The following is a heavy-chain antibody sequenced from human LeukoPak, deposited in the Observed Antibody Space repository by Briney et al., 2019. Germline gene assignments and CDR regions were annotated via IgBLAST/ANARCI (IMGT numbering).Heavy chain of an antibody. CDR1: GGSISGSIYY. CDR3: SYLTPGGAGY. J-gene: IGHJ4*02. V-gene: IGHV4-39*01. CDR2: IYYGGST. D-gene: IGHD3-9*01. Sequence: TSETLSLTCTVSGGSISGSIYYWVWIRHPPGKGLEWIGCIYYGGSTYYNPSLKSRVTISVDTSKNQFSLKLSSVTAADTAVYYCSYLTPGGAGYWGQGTLVTVSS.